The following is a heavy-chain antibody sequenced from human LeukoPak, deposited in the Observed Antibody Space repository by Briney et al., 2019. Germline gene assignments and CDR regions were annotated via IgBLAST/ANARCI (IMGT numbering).Heavy chain of an antibody. Sequence: PSETLSLTCTVSGGSISSSSYYWGWIRQPPGRGLEWIGYIYYSGSTNYNPSLKSRVTISVDTSKNQFSLKLSSVTAADTAVYYCARVGLRYFDWSPEGNWFDPWGQGTLVTVSS. CDR3: ARVGLRYFDWSPEGNWFDP. CDR1: GGSISSSSYY. D-gene: IGHD3-9*01. V-gene: IGHV4-61*05. J-gene: IGHJ5*02. CDR2: IYYSGST.